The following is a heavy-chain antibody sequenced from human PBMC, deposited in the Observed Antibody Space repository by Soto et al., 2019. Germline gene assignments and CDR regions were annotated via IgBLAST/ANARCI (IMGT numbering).Heavy chain of an antibody. CDR2: INTSNGNT. V-gene: IGHV1-18*01. CDR1: GYTFTSYG. J-gene: IGHJ5*01. CDR3: ATLWGLYCSTTSCSENWLDS. Sequence: ASVKVSCKASGYTFTSYGISWVRQAPGQGLEWMGWINTSNGNTNYAQKFQGRVTMTTDTSTTTAYMELRSLISDDTAVYYCATLWGLYCSTTSCSENWLDSWGQGTLVTVSS. D-gene: IGHD2-2*01.